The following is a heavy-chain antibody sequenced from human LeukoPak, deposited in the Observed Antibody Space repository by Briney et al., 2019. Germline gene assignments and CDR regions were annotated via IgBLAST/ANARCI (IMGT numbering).Heavy chain of an antibody. CDR3: ARVAAARTRWFDP. CDR2: IYYSGTT. D-gene: IGHD6-13*01. V-gene: IGHV4-39*01. CDR1: GGSISSSTYH. J-gene: IGHJ5*02. Sequence: SETLSLTCTVSGGSISSSTYHWGWIRQPPGKGLEWIGSIYYSGTTYYNPSLKSRVTIPVDTSKNQFSLKLSSVIAADTAVYYCARVAAARTRWFDPWGQGTLVTVSS.